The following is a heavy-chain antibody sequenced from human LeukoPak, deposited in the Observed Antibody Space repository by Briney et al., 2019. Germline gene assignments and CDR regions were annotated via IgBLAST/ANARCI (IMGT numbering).Heavy chain of an antibody. V-gene: IGHV3-7*01. Sequence: PGGSLRLSCAASGFTFSSYAMSWVRQAPGKGLEWVANIKQDGSEKYYVDSVKGRFTISRDNAKNSLYLQMNSLRAEDTAVYYCAREDITIFDYWGQGTLVTVSS. D-gene: IGHD3-3*01. CDR1: GFTFSSYA. CDR2: IKQDGSEK. CDR3: AREDITIFDY. J-gene: IGHJ4*02.